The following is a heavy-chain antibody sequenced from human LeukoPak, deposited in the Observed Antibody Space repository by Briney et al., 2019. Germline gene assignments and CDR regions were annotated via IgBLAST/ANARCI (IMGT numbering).Heavy chain of an antibody. V-gene: IGHV3-21*01. CDR2: INSSSRYL. J-gene: IGHJ6*02. Sequence: GGSLRLSCAASGLTFSRYSMNGVGQAPWKGLDWVSSINSSSRYLYYADSVKGRFTMSRDNAKNSLYLQTNSLRAEDTAVDYCARDQVAMASAGMDVWGQGTTVTVSS. CDR1: GLTFSRYS. CDR3: ARDQVAMASAGMDV. D-gene: IGHD5-18*01.